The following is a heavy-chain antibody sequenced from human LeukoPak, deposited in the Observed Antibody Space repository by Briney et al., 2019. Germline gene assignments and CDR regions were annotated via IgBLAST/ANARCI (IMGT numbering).Heavy chain of an antibody. Sequence: SETLSLTCTVSGGSISSYYWSWIRQPAGKGLEWIGRIYTSGSTNYNPSLKSRVTMSVDTSKNQFSLKLSSVTAADTAVYYRARWSVGSSGWYSWFDPWGQGTLVTVSS. CDR2: IYTSGST. J-gene: IGHJ5*02. CDR1: GGSISSYY. CDR3: ARWSVGSSGWYSWFDP. V-gene: IGHV4-4*07. D-gene: IGHD6-19*01.